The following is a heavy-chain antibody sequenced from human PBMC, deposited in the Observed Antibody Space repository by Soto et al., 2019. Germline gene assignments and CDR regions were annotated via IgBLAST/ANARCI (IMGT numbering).Heavy chain of an antibody. D-gene: IGHD2-8*01. CDR2: FIPMFGKA. CDR3: ARGLTVYSAVLHYFYAMDV. Sequence: QVQLVQSGAEVKKPGSSVKVSCKVSGGTFKSYAISWLRQAPGQGLEWMGGFIPMFGKASYAQKFQSRVKITADESTSRTYIELSSLRSDDTAIFFCARGLTVYSAVLHYFYAMDVWGPGNSVTISS. CDR1: GGTFKSYA. J-gene: IGHJ6*02. V-gene: IGHV1-69*01.